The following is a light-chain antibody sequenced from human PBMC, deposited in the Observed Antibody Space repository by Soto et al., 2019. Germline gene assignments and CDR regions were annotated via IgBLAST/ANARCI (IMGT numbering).Light chain of an antibody. CDR3: QHAYSTPWT. J-gene: IGKJ1*01. CDR1: QTISFY. V-gene: IGKV1-39*01. CDR2: AAS. Sequence: DIQMTQSPSSLSASVGDRVTITCRASQTISFYLNWYQQKPGKAPKLLIYAASNLQSGVPSRFSASGSETEFILTLNSLQPEDSATYYGQHAYSTPWTCRQGTTVEIK.